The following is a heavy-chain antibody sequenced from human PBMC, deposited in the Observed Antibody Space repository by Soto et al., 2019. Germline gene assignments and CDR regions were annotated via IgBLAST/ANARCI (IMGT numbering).Heavy chain of an antibody. CDR3: AKDQGSSWYEIDY. D-gene: IGHD6-13*01. Sequence: PGGSLRLSCAASGFTFSDFPMTWVRQAPGKGLEWVSTISGSGGSTYYADSVKGRFTISRDNSKNTLYLQMNSLRAEDTAVYYCAKDQGSSWYEIDYWGQGTLVTVSS. CDR1: GFTFSDFP. V-gene: IGHV3-23*01. J-gene: IGHJ4*02. CDR2: ISGSGGST.